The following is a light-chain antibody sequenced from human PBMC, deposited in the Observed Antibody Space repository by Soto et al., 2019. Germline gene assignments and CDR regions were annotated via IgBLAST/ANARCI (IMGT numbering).Light chain of an antibody. Sequence: EIVMRQSPATLSVSPGERATLSCRASQSVSSNLAWYQHKPGQAPRLLIYGASTKNIGIPARFSGSGSGTEFTLTIGSLQSEDFAVYYCQQYNDWPRTFGQGTKVDI. V-gene: IGKV3-15*01. J-gene: IGKJ1*01. CDR1: QSVSSN. CDR2: GAS. CDR3: QQYNDWPRT.